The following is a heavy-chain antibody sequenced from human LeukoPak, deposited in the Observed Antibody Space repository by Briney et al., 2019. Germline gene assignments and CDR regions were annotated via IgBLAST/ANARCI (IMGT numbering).Heavy chain of an antibody. D-gene: IGHD4-23*01. CDR2: INHSEST. CDR1: GGSFSGYY. V-gene: IGHV4-34*01. CDR3: ARGHGSTVVTPRPPTSLHHWFDP. J-gene: IGHJ5*02. Sequence: SETLSLTCAVYGGSFSGYYWSWIRQPPGKGLEWIGEINHSESTNYNPSLKSRVTISVDTSKNQFSLKLSSVTAADTAVYYCARGHGSTVVTPRPPTSLHHWFDPWGQGTLVTVSS.